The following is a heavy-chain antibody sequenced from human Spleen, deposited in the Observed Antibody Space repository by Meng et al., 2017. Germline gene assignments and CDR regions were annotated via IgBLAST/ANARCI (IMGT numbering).Heavy chain of an antibody. V-gene: IGHV4-31*03. D-gene: IGHD1-1*01. CDR3: VRENWKSTIDY. Sequence: QVQLQESGPGLVKPSQTLSLTCTVSGGSISSGGYYWSWIRQHPGKGLEWIGYIYYSGSTYYNPSLKSRLTISVDTSKNQFSLKLSSVTAADTAVYYCVRENWKSTIDYSGQGTLVTVSS. J-gene: IGHJ4*02. CDR1: GGSISSGGYY. CDR2: IYYSGST.